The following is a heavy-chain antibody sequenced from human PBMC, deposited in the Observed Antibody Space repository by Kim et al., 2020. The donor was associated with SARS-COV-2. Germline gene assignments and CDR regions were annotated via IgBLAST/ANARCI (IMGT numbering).Heavy chain of an antibody. J-gene: IGHJ6*02. D-gene: IGHD4-17*01. CDR2: ISYDGSNK. Sequence: GGSLRLSCAASGFTFSSYGMHWVRQAPGKGLEWVAVISYDGSNKYYADSVKGRFTISRDNSKNTLYLQMNSLRAEDTAMYYCAKDGGMTTVTDYYYYGMDVWGQGTTVTVSS. V-gene: IGHV3-30*18. CDR1: GFTFSSYG. CDR3: AKDGGMTTVTDYYYYGMDV.